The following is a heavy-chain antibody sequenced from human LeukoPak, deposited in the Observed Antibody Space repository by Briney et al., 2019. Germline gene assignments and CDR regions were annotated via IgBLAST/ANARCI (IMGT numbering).Heavy chain of an antibody. D-gene: IGHD2-21*02. V-gene: IGHV3-23*01. CDR2: ISGTGGST. J-gene: IGHJ4*02. Sequence: PGLSFMLSCAASGYTFTSYAMSWVRQAPGKGLEWVSAISGTGGSTYYADSVKGRFTISRDNSKNTLYLQMNSLRAEDTAVYYCAKDGDRYFDYWGQGTLVTVSS. CDR1: GYTFTSYA. CDR3: AKDGDRYFDY.